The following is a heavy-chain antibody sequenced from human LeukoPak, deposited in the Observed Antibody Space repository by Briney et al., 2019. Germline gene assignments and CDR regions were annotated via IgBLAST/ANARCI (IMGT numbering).Heavy chain of an antibody. CDR2: IYYSGST. CDR1: GGSISSYY. J-gene: IGHJ4*02. CDR3: ARQIAAAGTRHIDY. D-gene: IGHD6-13*01. Sequence: SETLSLTCTVSGGSISSYYWSWIRQPPGKGLKWIGYIYYSGSTNYNPSLKSRVTISVDTSKNQFSLKLSSVTAADTAVYYCARQIAAAGTRHIDYWGQGTLVTVSS. V-gene: IGHV4-59*08.